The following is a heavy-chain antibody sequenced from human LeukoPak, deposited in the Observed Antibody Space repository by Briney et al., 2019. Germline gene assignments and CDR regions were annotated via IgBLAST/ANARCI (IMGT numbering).Heavy chain of an antibody. J-gene: IGHJ6*03. CDR2: IKQDGSEK. Sequence: SGGSLKLSGAASGFTFSSYWMSWVRQAPGKGLEWVANIKQDGSEKYYVDSVKGRFTISRDNAKNSLYLQMNSLRAEDTAVYYCARDPTPSSDMDVWGKGTTVTVSS. V-gene: IGHV3-7*01. CDR3: ARDPTPSSDMDV. CDR1: GFTFSSYW. D-gene: IGHD6-6*01.